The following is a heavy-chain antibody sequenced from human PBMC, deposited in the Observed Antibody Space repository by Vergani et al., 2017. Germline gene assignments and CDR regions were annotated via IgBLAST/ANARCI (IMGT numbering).Heavy chain of an antibody. D-gene: IGHD5-24*01. J-gene: IGHJ2*01. CDR2: ISWYSGSI. V-gene: IGHV3-9*01. CDR1: GFTFDDYA. Sequence: EVQLVESGGGLVQPGRSLRLSCAASGFTFDDYAMHWVRQAPGKGLEWVSGISWYSGSIGYADSVKGRFTISRDNAKNSLYLQMNSLRAEDTALYYCAKDTGPRDWYFDLWGRGTLVTVSS. CDR3: AKDTGPRDWYFDL.